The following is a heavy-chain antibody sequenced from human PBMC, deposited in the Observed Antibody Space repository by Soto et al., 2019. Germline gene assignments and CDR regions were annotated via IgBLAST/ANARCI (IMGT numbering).Heavy chain of an antibody. D-gene: IGHD3-10*01. CDR1: GFTFDDYA. J-gene: IGHJ4*02. Sequence: EVQLVESGGGLVQPGRSLRLSCAASGFTFDDYAMHWVRQAPGKGLEWVSGISWNSGSIGYSDSVKGRFTISRDNAKNYMYLQMNSLRAEDTALYYCAKDGGITMVRGVITKSSGFDYWGQGTLVTVSS. CDR3: AKDGGITMVRGVITKSSGFDY. V-gene: IGHV3-9*01. CDR2: ISWNSGSI.